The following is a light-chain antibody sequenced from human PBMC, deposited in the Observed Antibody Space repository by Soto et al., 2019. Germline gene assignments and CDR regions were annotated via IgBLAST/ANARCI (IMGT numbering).Light chain of an antibody. CDR3: QQYNSWPPIT. Sequence: EIVMTQFPDTPSVSPGEGGTRASRASESVRSKVAWYQQKPGQAPRLLIYGSSTRATGIPDRFRGSGSGTEYTLTISSLQSEDFAVYYCQQYNSWPPITFGQGTQLEIK. J-gene: IGKJ5*01. V-gene: IGKV3-15*01. CDR2: GSS. CDR1: ESVRSK.